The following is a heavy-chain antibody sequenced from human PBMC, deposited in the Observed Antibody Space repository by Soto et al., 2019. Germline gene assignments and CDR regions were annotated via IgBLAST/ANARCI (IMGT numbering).Heavy chain of an antibody. CDR1: GFSISISNYY. J-gene: IGHJ4*02. Sequence: SATXSLTCTVSGFSISISNYYWDWMRQPPGKGMEWIGTVYYTGSTYYSPSLKSRLTISVDTSKNHFSLRMSSVTAADTAVYYCARGDCSGSWCYFDYWGQGTLVTVSS. V-gene: IGHV4-39*02. CDR3: ARGDCSGSWCYFDY. D-gene: IGHD2-15*01. CDR2: VYYTGST.